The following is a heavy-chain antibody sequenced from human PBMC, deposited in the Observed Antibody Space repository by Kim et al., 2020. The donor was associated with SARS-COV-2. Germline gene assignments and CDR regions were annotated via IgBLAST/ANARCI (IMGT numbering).Heavy chain of an antibody. D-gene: IGHD2-15*01. Sequence: NDAENGKGRFTVSRDNAENSVSLQMSSLRAEDTAIYYCARRGIGWYSHIDYWGQGTLVTVSS. J-gene: IGHJ4*02. V-gene: IGHV3-11*03. CDR3: ARRGIGWYSHIDY.